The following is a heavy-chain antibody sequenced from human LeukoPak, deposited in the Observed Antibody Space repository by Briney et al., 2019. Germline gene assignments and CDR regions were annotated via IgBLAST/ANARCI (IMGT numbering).Heavy chain of an antibody. CDR2: ISAYNGNT. CDR3: ARGGSWCTNGVCYYYFDY. V-gene: IGHV1-18*01. D-gene: IGHD2-8*01. J-gene: IGHJ4*02. CDR1: GYRFTNYG. Sequence: GASVKVSCKASGYRFTNYGYSWVRQAPGQGLEWMGWISAYNGNTDYAQNLQGRVTMTTDASTSTAYMEPRSLTSDDTAIYYCARGGSWCTNGVCYYYFDYWGQGTLVTVSS.